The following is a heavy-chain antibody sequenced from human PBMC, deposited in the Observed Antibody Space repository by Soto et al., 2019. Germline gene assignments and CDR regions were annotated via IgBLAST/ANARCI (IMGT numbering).Heavy chain of an antibody. J-gene: IGHJ4*02. CDR1: GVSISSSSYY. D-gene: IGHD7-27*01. CDR2: TYYSGST. V-gene: IGHV4-39*01. CDR3: ASEMATIRTGVDY. Sequence: ETLSLTCTVSGVSISSSSYYWGWIRQPPGKGLEWIGSTYYSGSTYYNPSLKSRVTISVDTSKNQFSLKLSSVTAADTAVYYCASEMATIRTGVDYWGQGTLVTVPQ.